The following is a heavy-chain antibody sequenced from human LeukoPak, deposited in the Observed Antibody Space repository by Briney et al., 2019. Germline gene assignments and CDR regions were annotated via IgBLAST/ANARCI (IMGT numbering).Heavy chain of an antibody. J-gene: IGHJ3*02. Sequence: GGSLRLSCAASGFTVSSNYMSWVRQAPGNWLEWVSVIYSGGSTYYADSVKGRFTISRDNSKNTLYLQMNSLRAEDTAVYYCARDSAQGGSDAFDIWGQGTMVTVSS. V-gene: IGHV3-53*01. CDR2: IYSGGST. CDR1: GFTVSSNY. CDR3: ARDSAQGGSDAFDI. D-gene: IGHD2-15*01.